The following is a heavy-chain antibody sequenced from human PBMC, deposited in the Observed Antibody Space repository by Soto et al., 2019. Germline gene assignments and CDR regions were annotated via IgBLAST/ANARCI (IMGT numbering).Heavy chain of an antibody. V-gene: IGHV3-48*01. CDR2: ISSSSSTI. Sequence: GGSLRLSCAASGFTFSSYSMNWVRQAPGKGLEWVSYISSSSSTIYYADSVKGRFTISRDNAKNSLYLQMNSLRAEDTAVYYCARDQADYDFWSGYPVPFDPWGQGTLVTVSS. CDR1: GFTFSSYS. CDR3: ARDQADYDFWSGYPVPFDP. J-gene: IGHJ5*02. D-gene: IGHD3-3*01.